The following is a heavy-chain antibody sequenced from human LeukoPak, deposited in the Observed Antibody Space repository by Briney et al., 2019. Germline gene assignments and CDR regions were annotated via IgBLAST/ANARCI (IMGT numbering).Heavy chain of an antibody. Sequence: SETLSLTCAFYGWSFSTYYWSWIRQSPGKGLEWIAEINHRGDTNYNPSVKSRVTMSVDTSKNQFSLKITSLTAADTAVYYCARGPTISETGYFDYWGQGTLVTVSS. CDR3: ARGPTISETGYFDY. J-gene: IGHJ4*03. CDR1: GWSFSTYY. V-gene: IGHV4-34*01. CDR2: INHRGDT. D-gene: IGHD1-1*01.